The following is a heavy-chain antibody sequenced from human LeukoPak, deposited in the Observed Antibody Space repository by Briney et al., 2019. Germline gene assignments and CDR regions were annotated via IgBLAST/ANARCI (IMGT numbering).Heavy chain of an antibody. CDR2: INSDGSST. Sequence: PGGSLRLSCAASGFTFSSYWMHWVRQAPGKGLVWVSRINSDGSSTSYADSVKGRFTISRDNAKNTLYLQMNSLRAEDTAVYYCARGESTAMVTAADYWGQGTLVTVSS. J-gene: IGHJ4*02. CDR3: ARGESTAMVTAADY. D-gene: IGHD5-18*01. V-gene: IGHV3-74*01. CDR1: GFTFSSYW.